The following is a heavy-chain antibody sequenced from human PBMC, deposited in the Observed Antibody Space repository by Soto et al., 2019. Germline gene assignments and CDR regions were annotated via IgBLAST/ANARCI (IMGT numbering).Heavy chain of an antibody. V-gene: IGHV1-69*08. CDR1: GGTFSSYT. D-gene: IGHD5-12*01. CDR3: ARDRRGYSGYDGDTY. CDR2: IIPNLGIA. Sequence: QVQLVQSGAEVKKPGSSVKVSCKASGGTFSSYTISWVRQAPGQGLEWMGRIIPNLGIANYAQNFQGRVTITAGKSTSTAYMELSSLRSEDTAVYYCARDRRGYSGYDGDTYWGQRTLVTVSS. J-gene: IGHJ4*02.